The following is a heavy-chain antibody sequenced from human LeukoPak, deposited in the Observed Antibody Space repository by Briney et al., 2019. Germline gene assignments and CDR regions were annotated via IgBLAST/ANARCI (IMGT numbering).Heavy chain of an antibody. V-gene: IGHV3-23*01. D-gene: IGHD2-15*01. J-gene: IGHJ4*02. CDR3: AKQLGYCSGGSCYFPY. CDR2: ISNNGGYT. CDR1: GFTFSSSA. Sequence: GGSLRLSCAASGFTFSSSAMSWVRQAPGKGLEWVSTISNNGGYTYYADSVQGRFTISRDNSKSTLCLQMNSLRAEDTAVYYCAKQLGYCSGGSCYFPYWGQGTLVTVSS.